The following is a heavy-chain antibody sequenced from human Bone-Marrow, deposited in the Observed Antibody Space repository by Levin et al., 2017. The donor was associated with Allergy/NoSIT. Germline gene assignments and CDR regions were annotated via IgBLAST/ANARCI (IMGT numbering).Heavy chain of an antibody. D-gene: IGHD3-16*02. V-gene: IGHV7-4-1*02. CDR2: INTNNARP. CDR3: ARLYNYRYSSRFDY. J-gene: IGHJ4*02. CDR1: GYTFFNFA. Sequence: GGSLRLSCKASGYTFFNFAVHWVRQAPGQGLEWMGWINTNNARPTYAQDFTGRFVFSLDTSVSTAYLQISSLRAGDSAMYFCARLYNYRYSSRFDYWGQGTLVTVSS.